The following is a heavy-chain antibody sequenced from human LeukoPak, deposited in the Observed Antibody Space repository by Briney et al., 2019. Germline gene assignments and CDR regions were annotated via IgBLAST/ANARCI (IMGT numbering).Heavy chain of an antibody. CDR1: GGSISSYY. J-gene: IGHJ5*02. Sequence: PSETLSLTCTVSGGSISSYYWSWIRQPPGKGLEWIGYIYYSGSTNYNPSLKSRVTISVDTSKNQFSLKLSSVTAADTAVYYCAREKEGYGDYSWFDPWGQGTLVTVSS. V-gene: IGHV4-59*01. CDR2: IYYSGST. CDR3: AREKEGYGDYSWFDP. D-gene: IGHD4-17*01.